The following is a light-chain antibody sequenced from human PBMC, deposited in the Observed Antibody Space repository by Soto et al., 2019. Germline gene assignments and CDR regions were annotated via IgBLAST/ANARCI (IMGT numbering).Light chain of an antibody. Sequence: QSVLTQPASVSGSPGQSITISCTGSSSDVGGYKYVSWYQQHPGKAPKLMIFEVSNRPSGVSNRFSGSKSGNTASLTISGLPAEDEGDYYCCSYTGGTTLVCGGGTQVTVL. V-gene: IGLV2-14*01. CDR2: EVS. J-gene: IGLJ2*01. CDR3: CSYTGGTTLV. CDR1: SSDVGGYKY.